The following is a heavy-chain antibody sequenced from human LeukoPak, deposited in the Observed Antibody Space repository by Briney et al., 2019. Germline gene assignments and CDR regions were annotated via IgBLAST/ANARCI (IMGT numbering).Heavy chain of an antibody. D-gene: IGHD2-15*01. CDR3: ASTPGPRVVVGGSGAFDI. CDR2: ISSSSSYI. V-gene: IGHV3-21*04. CDR1: GLTFRNYG. Sequence: GGSLRLSCAASGLTFRNYGMHWVRQAPGKGLEWVSSISSSSSYIYYADSVKGRFTISRDNSKNTLYLQMNSLRAEDTAVYYCASTPGPRVVVGGSGAFDIWGQGTMVTVSS. J-gene: IGHJ3*02.